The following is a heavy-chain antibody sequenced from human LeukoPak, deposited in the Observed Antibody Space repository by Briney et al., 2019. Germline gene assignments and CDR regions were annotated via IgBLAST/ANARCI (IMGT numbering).Heavy chain of an antibody. D-gene: IGHD3-22*01. CDR1: GYTFTDYA. CDR2: INPNSGDA. Sequence: ASVKVSCKASGYTFTDYAMNWVRQAPGQGLEWMGWINPNSGDANYAQKCQGRVTMTRDTSISTAYMELSRLRSDDTAVYYCARDERYDSSGYPFDYWGQGTLVTVSS. J-gene: IGHJ4*02. V-gene: IGHV1-2*02. CDR3: ARDERYDSSGYPFDY.